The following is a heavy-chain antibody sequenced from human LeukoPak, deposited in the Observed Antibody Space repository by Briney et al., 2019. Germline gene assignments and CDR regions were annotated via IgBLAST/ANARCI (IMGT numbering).Heavy chain of an antibody. CDR3: AKLLEKYYYDSSGPGDAFDI. CDR2: ISGSGGST. Sequence: GGSLRLSCAASGFTFSSYAMSWVRQAPGKGLEWVSAISGSGGSTYYADSVKGRFTISRDNSKNTLYLQMNSLRAEDTAVYYCAKLLEKYYYDSSGPGDAFDIWGQGTMVTVSS. V-gene: IGHV3-23*01. J-gene: IGHJ3*02. D-gene: IGHD3-22*01. CDR1: GFTFSSYA.